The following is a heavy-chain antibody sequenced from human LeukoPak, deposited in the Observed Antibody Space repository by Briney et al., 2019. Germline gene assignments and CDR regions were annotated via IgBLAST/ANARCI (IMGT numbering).Heavy chain of an antibody. D-gene: IGHD6-19*01. Sequence: GGSLRLSCAASGFTFSDYYMSWIRQAPGKGLEWVSYISSSGSTIYYADSVKGRFTISRDNAKNSLYLQMNSLRAEDTAVYYCARVGGYSSGWYPGESYYYYGMVVWGQGTTVTVSS. V-gene: IGHV3-11*01. J-gene: IGHJ6*02. CDR1: GFTFSDYY. CDR2: ISSSGSTI. CDR3: ARVGGYSSGWYPGESYYYYGMVV.